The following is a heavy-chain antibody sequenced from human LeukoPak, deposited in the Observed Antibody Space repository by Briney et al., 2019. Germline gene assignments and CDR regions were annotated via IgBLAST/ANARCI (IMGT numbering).Heavy chain of an antibody. CDR3: AKDTSAYYYDGAFDI. CDR2: FSGYGGST. D-gene: IGHD3-22*01. CDR1: GFAFSSYA. Sequence: GGSLRLSCAASGFAFSSYAMSWVRQAPGKGLEWVSTFSGYGGSTYYADSVKGRFTISRDNSKNTLYLQMNSLRAEDTAVYYCAKDTSAYYYDGAFDIWGQGTMVTVSS. J-gene: IGHJ3*02. V-gene: IGHV3-23*01.